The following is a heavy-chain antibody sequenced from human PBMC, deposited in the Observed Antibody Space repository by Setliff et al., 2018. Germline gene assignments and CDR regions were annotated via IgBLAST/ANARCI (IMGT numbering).Heavy chain of an antibody. V-gene: IGHV3-21*01. CDR3: ARNAAGLDS. D-gene: IGHD3-10*01. J-gene: IGHJ4*02. CDR2: ISSISNYI. Sequence: GGSLRLSCVASGLPFSNSNMNWVRQAPGEGLEWVSSISSISNYIYYADSVKGRFTISRDNAKNSLYLQMNSLRAEETAVYYCARNAAGLDSWGQGTLVTVSS. CDR1: GLPFSNSN.